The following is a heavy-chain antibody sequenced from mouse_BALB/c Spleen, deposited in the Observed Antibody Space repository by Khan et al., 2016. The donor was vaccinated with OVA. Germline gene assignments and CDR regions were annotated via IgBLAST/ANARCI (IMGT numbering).Heavy chain of an antibody. CDR1: GYSFTNYW. D-gene: IGHD2-4*01. CDR2: IYPGNSDT. J-gene: IGHJ2*01. V-gene: IGHV1-5*01. Sequence: VQLKESGTVLARPGASVKMSCKASGYSFTNYWMHWVKQRPGQVLEWIGTIYPGNSDTRYNQKFKDKATLTAVTSASTAYMDLSSLTSEDSAVYYCTRSYDSFYFDYWGQGSTLTVSS. CDR3: TRSYDSFYFDY.